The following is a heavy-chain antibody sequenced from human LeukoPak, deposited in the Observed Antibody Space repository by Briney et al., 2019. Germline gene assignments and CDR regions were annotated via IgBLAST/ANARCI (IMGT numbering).Heavy chain of an antibody. Sequence: PGGPLRLYCAASGITVSSNYMSWVRQAPGKGLEWVSVVASDGSTKYADSVKGRFAISRDNSKNTLYLQMNSLRAEDTGVYYCAKATVGGYEDWGQGTLVTASS. CDR3: AKATVGGYED. D-gene: IGHD5-12*01. J-gene: IGHJ4*02. CDR1: GITVSSNY. CDR2: VASDGST. V-gene: IGHV3-53*01.